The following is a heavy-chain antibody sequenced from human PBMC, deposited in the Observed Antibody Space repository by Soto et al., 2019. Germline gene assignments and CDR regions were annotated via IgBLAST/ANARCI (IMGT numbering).Heavy chain of an antibody. V-gene: IGHV3-74*01. J-gene: IGHJ4*02. CDR2: INSDGSSI. CDR3: AKDWYHTIDS. Sequence: VGSLRLSCATSGFDFSNTWIHWVRQVPGQGLVWVSRINSDGSSIIYADSVKGRFTLSRDNAKNTVHLQMSSLRVEDTAVYYCAKDWYHTIDSWGQGIPVTVSS. CDR1: GFDFSNTW. D-gene: IGHD1-1*01.